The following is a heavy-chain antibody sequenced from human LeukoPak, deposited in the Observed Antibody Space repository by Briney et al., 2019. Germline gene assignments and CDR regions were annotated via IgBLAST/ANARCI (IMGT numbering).Heavy chain of an antibody. J-gene: IGHJ5*02. V-gene: IGHV4-34*01. Sequence: SENLSLTCAVYGGSFSGYYWSWIRQPPGKGLEWIGEINHSGSTNYNPSLKCRVTISVDTSKNQFSLKLSSVTAADTAVYYCARDYMVRGVIIEHWFDPWGQGTLVTVSS. CDR3: ARDYMVRGVIIEHWFDP. CDR2: INHSGST. CDR1: GGSFSGYY. D-gene: IGHD3-10*01.